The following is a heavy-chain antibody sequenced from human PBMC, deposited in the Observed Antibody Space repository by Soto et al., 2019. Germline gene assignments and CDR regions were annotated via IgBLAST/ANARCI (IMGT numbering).Heavy chain of an antibody. CDR1: GGSISSSSYY. J-gene: IGHJ5*02. Sequence: SETLSLTCTVSGGSISSSSYYWGWIRQPPGKGLEWIGSIYYSGSTNYNPSLKSRVTISVDTSKNQFSLKLSSVTAADTAVYYCARAAHYDFWSGYYSWFDPWGQGTLVTVSS. D-gene: IGHD3-3*01. CDR3: ARAAHYDFWSGYYSWFDP. CDR2: IYYSGST. V-gene: IGHV4-39*07.